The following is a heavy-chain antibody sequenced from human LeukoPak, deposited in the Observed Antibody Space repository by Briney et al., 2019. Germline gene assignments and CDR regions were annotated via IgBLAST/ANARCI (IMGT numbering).Heavy chain of an antibody. J-gene: IGHJ3*02. V-gene: IGHV4-34*01. CDR1: GGSFSGYY. CDR2: INHSGST. D-gene: IGHD3-10*01. CDR3: ARHLLVRGATLPDAFDI. Sequence: SETLSLTCAVYGGSFSGYYWSWIRQPPGKGLEWIGEINHSGSTNYNPSLKSRVTISVDTSKNQFSLKLSSVTAADTAMYYCARHLLVRGATLPDAFDIWGQGTMVTVSS.